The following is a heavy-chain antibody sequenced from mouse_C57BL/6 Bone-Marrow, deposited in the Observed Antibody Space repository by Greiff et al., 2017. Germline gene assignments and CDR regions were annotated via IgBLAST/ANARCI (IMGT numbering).Heavy chain of an antibody. CDR1: GYTFTNYW. Sequence: QVHVKQSGAELVRPGTSVKMSCKASGYTFTNYWIGWAKQRPGHGLEWIGDIYPGGGYTNYNEKFKGKATLTADKSSSTAYMQFSSLTSEDSAIYYCARRLYGYLAYWGQGTLVTVSA. CDR2: IYPGGGYT. CDR3: ARRLYGYLAY. D-gene: IGHD2-2*01. J-gene: IGHJ3*01. V-gene: IGHV1-63*01.